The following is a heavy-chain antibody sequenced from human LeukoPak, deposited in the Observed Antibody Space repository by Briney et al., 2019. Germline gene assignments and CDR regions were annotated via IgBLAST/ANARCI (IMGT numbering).Heavy chain of an antibody. CDR1: GFTFISYA. CDR3: AKALYTYGYMRFDS. V-gene: IGHV3-23*01. CDR2: INGGGDPT. J-gene: IGHJ4*02. D-gene: IGHD5-18*01. Sequence: PGGSLRLSCAAYGFTFISYAMTWVRQAPGKGLEWVAAINGGGDPTTYADSGKGPFTISRDTSQNPLYMKMNSLRAEDTAVYYCAKALYTYGYMRFDSWGQGTLVTVSS.